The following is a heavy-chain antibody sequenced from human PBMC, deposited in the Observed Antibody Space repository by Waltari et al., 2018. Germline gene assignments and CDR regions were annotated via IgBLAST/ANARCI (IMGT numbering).Heavy chain of an antibody. CDR3: TRQTRGDCTSAAGRRREA. CDR2: IYHDGKT. V-gene: IGHV4-38-2*01. Sequence: QVQLQESGLRLVQPPETLSLTCDVSGYAINSGFYRVCVRQAPEKGLEWIATIYHDGKTFYNPSRTSRCTTSMDTSKNQSSLKRKSVTAADTAVYDLTRQTRGDCTSAAGRRREAGGQG. J-gene: IGHJ4*02. D-gene: IGHD2-21*02. CDR1: GYAINSGFY.